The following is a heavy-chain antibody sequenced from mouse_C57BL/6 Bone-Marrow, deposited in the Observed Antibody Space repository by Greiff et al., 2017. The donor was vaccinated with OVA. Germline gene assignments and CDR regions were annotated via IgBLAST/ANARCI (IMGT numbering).Heavy chain of an antibody. CDR1: GYTFTSYG. Sequence: QVQLQQSGAELARPGASVKLSCKASGYTFTSYGISWVKQRTGQGLEWIGEIYPRSGNTYYNEKFKGKATLTADKSSSTAYMELRSLTSEDSAVYFCARGYYGSSPYWYFDVWGTGTTVTVSS. D-gene: IGHD1-1*01. J-gene: IGHJ1*03. V-gene: IGHV1-81*01. CDR2: IYPRSGNT. CDR3: ARGYYGSSPYWYFDV.